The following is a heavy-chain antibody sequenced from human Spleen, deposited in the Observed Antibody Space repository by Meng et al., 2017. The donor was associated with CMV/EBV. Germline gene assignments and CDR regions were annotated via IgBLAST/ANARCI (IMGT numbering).Heavy chain of an antibody. Sequence: GESLKISCAASGFTFDTYWMHWVRQAPGKGLVWVSHINSDDSSTTYADNVQGRFTISRDNAKNTLYLQMNSLRAEDTALYYCARGGSWSYVDYWGQGTLVTVSS. CDR1: GFTFDTYW. CDR3: ARGGSWSYVDY. CDR2: INSDDSST. D-gene: IGHD1-26*01. J-gene: IGHJ4*02. V-gene: IGHV3-74*01.